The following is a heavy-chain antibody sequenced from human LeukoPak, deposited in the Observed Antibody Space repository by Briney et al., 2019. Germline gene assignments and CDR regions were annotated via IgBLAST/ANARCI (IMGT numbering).Heavy chain of an antibody. V-gene: IGHV3-21*06. CDR3: ARDPYSGNYGNYYYYYMDV. J-gene: IGHJ6*03. D-gene: IGHD1-26*01. Sequence: GGSLRLSCAASGFTFSSYSMNWVRQAPGKGLEWVSSISSSSSYIYYADSVKGRFTISRENAKNSLFLQMNNLSPDDTAVYFCARDPYSGNYGNYYYYYMDVRGKGTTVTISS. CDR1: GFTFSSYS. CDR2: ISSSSSYI.